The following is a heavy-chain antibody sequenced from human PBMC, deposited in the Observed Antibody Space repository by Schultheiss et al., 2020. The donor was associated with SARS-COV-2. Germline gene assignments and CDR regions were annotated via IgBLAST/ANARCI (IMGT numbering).Heavy chain of an antibody. J-gene: IGHJ4*02. CDR2: ISSSGSTI. CDR3: ARDGSYSRSGY. CDR1: GFTVSSNY. Sequence: GGSLRLSCAASGFTVSSNYMSWVRQAPGKGLEWVSYISSSGSTIYYADSVKGRFTISRDNAKNSLYLQMNSLRAEDTAVYYCARDGSYSRSGYWGQGTLVTVSS. D-gene: IGHD6-13*01. V-gene: IGHV3-11*04.